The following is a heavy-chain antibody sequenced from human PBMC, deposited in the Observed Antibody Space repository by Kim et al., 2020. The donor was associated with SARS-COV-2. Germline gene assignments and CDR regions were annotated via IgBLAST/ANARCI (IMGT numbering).Heavy chain of an antibody. CDR1: GGSISRGDYY. Sequence: SETLSLTCTVSGGSISRGDYYWSWIRQPPGKGLEWIGYIYYTGSTYYNPSLKSRVTISVDTSKNQFSLKLSSVTAADTAVYYCARERRGWFDYWGQGTLVTVSS. V-gene: IGHV4-30-4*01. CDR3: ARERRGWFDY. CDR2: IYYTGST. D-gene: IGHD6-19*01. J-gene: IGHJ4*02.